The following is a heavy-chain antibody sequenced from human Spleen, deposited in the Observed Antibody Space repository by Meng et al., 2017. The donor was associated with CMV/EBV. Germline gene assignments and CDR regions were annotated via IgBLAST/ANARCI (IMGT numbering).Heavy chain of an antibody. V-gene: IGHV3-74*01. CDR3: AKGNYGMDV. J-gene: IGHJ6*02. CDR1: RFTFSSYW. CDR2: INSDGSST. D-gene: IGHD3-10*01. Sequence: GGSLRLSCAASRFTFSSYWMHWVRQAPGKGLVWVSRINSDGSSTSYADSVKGRFTISRDNAKNTLCLQMNSLRAEDTAVYYCAKGNYGMDVWGQGTTVTVSS.